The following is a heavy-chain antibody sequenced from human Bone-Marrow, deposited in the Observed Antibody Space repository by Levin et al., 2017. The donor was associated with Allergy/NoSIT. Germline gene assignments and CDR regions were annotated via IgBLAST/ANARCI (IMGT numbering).Heavy chain of an antibody. Sequence: PGGSLRLSCKGSGYSFTSYWISWVRQMPGKGLEWMGRIDPSDSYTNYSPSFQGHVTISADKSISTAYLQWSSLKASDTAMYYCARHLRDILTGSVYAFDIWGQGTMVTVSS. J-gene: IGHJ3*02. V-gene: IGHV5-10-1*01. D-gene: IGHD3-9*01. CDR3: ARHLRDILTGSVYAFDI. CDR2: IDPSDSYT. CDR1: GYSFTSYW.